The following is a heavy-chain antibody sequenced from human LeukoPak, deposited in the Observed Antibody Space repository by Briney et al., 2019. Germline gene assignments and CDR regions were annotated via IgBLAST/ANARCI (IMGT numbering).Heavy chain of an antibody. CDR1: GYTFTGYY. CDR3: ARAHTPYRWYYDSSGCFDC. CDR2: INPNSGGT. D-gene: IGHD3-22*01. V-gene: IGHV1-2*02. Sequence: ASVKVSCKASGYTFTGYYMHWVRQAPGQGLEWMGWINPNSGGTNYAQKFQGRVTMTRDTSISTAYMELSRLRSDDTAVYYCARAHTPYRWYYDSSGCFDCWGQGTLVTVSS. J-gene: IGHJ4*02.